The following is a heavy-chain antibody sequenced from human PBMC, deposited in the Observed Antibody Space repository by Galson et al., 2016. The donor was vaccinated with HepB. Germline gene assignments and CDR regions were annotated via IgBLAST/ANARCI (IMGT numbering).Heavy chain of an antibody. V-gene: IGHV3-7*03. CDR1: GSPFSSFW. J-gene: IGHJ4*02. D-gene: IGHD2-8*02. CDR3: VAGYGWQPDY. Sequence: SLRLSCAAGFGSPFSSFWMNWVRQAPGKGLEWVANIKQDGSEKNYVDSVKGRFTISRDNAKSSVYLQMNSLGVGDTAVYYCVAGYGWQPDYWGQGTLVTVSS. CDR2: IKQDGSEK.